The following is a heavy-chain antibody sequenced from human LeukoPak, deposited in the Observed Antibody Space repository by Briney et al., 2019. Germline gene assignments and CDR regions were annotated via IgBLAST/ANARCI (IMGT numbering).Heavy chain of an antibody. CDR1: GFTFSTYG. D-gene: IGHD3-22*01. Sequence: GRSLRLSCAVSGFTFSTYGMHWVRQAPGKGLEWVTVISYDGSNKYYADSVKGRFTISRDNSKNTLYLQMNSLRAEDTAVYYCAKSNSGYYPDYWGQGTLVTVSS. J-gene: IGHJ4*02. CDR2: ISYDGSNK. CDR3: AKSNSGYYPDY. V-gene: IGHV3-30*18.